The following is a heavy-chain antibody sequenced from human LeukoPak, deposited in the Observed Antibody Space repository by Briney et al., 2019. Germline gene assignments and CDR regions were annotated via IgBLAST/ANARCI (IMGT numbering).Heavy chain of an antibody. J-gene: IGHJ4*02. CDR1: GGSFSGYY. Sequence: PSETLSLTCGVYGGSFSGYYWSWIRQPPGKGVEWIGEINNSGSTNYKPSRKSRVSITVDTSKNQLSLKLSSENAAEKAVDNCARRILTGYHDYWGQGTVVTVSS. D-gene: IGHD3-9*01. V-gene: IGHV4-34*01. CDR3: ARRILTGYHDY. CDR2: INNSGST.